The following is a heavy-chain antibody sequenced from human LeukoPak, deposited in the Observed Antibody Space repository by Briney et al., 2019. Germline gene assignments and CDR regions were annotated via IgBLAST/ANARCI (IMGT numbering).Heavy chain of an antibody. CDR3: AKYGGFRLIYYFDY. J-gene: IGHJ4*02. V-gene: IGHV3-23*01. Sequence: GGSLRVSCAASGFTFSNYAMSWVRQAPGQGLEWVSIISDSGGSTYHADTVKGRFTISRDNSKNTVYLQMNSQRAEDTSVYYCAKYGGFRLIYYFDYWGQGTVVTVSS. CDR2: ISDSGGST. CDR1: GFTFSNYA. D-gene: IGHD3-10*01.